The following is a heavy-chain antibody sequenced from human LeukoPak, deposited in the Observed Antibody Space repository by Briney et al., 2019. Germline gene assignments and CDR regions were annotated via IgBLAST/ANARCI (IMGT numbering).Heavy chain of an antibody. CDR3: APKSLVVAATVFDY. D-gene: IGHD2-15*01. J-gene: IGHJ4*02. V-gene: IGHV3-23*01. Sequence: GGSLRLSCAASGFTFSIYAISWVRQAPGKGLEWVSAISGSGGSTYYADSVKGRFTISRDNSKNTLYLQMNSLRAEDTAVYYCAPKSLVVAATVFDYWGQGTLVTVSS. CDR2: ISGSGGST. CDR1: GFTFSIYA.